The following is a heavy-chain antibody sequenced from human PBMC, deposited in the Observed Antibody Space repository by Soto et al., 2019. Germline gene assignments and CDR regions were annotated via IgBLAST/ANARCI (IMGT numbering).Heavy chain of an antibody. V-gene: IGHV5-51*01. CDR1: GYIFATYW. CDR2: IYPDDSDT. J-gene: IGHJ6*02. Sequence: ACMKISCKSSGYIFATYWIGWVRQMPGKGMEWMGIIYPDDSDTRYSPSFQGQVTISDDKSISTAYLHWSSLKDSDTAMYYYMCFRQDYYCSLPDVCGHGTTVPVS. D-gene: IGHD3-22*01. CDR3: MCFRQDYYCSLPDV.